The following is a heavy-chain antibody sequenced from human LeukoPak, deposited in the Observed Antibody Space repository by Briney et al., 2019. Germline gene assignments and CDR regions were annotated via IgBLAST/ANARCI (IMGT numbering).Heavy chain of an antibody. CDR1: GGTFSSYA. V-gene: IGHV1-69*05. CDR2: IIPIFGTP. J-gene: IGHJ4*02. CDR3: ARDSCGGDCYENDQYYFDC. D-gene: IGHD2-21*02. Sequence: SSVKVSCKASGGTFSSYAISWVRQAPGQGLEWMGRIIPIFGTPNYAQKFQGRVTITTDGSTRTAYMELSSLRSEDTAVYYCARDSCGGDCYENDQYYFDCWGQGTLVTVSS.